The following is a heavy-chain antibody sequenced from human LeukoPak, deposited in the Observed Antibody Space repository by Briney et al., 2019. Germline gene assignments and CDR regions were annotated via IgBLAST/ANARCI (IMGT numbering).Heavy chain of an antibody. Sequence: GASVKVSCKASGYTFTSYGISWVRQAPGQGLEWMGWINPNSGGTNYAQKFQGRVTMTRDTSISTAYMELSRLRSDDTAVYYCARGNGQWELLGAYFDYWGQGTLVTVSS. CDR1: GYTFTSYG. CDR3: ARGNGQWELLGAYFDY. J-gene: IGHJ4*02. V-gene: IGHV1-2*02. CDR2: INPNSGGT. D-gene: IGHD1-26*01.